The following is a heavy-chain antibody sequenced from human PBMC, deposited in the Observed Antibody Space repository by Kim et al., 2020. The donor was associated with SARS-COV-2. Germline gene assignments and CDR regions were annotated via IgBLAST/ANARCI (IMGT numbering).Heavy chain of an antibody. J-gene: IGHJ5*02. CDR2: MNCNTGDT. D-gene: IGHD3-10*02. Sequence: ASVKVSCKASGYTFTSYDINWVRQAPGQGLEWMGWMNCNTGDTDYAQKFQGRITMTRDASITTAYLDLSGLRADDTAVYYCARALFTSSPCGCLDPWG. CDR3: ARALFTSSPCGCLDP. CDR1: GYTFTSYD. V-gene: IGHV1-8*01.